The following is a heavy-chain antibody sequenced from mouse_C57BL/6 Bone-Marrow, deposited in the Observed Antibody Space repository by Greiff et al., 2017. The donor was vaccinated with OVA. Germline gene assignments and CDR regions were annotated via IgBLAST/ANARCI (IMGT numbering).Heavy chain of an antibody. Sequence: VQLQQSGAELVRPGASVKLSCTASGFNIKDDYMHWVKQRPEQGLEWIGWIDPENGDTEYASKFQGKATITADTSSNTAYLQLSSLTSEDTAVYYCTTSPLYYGSSYDYWGQGTTRTVSS. CDR3: TTSPLYYGSSYDY. CDR1: GFNIKDDY. CDR2: IDPENGDT. J-gene: IGHJ2*01. V-gene: IGHV14-4*01. D-gene: IGHD1-1*01.